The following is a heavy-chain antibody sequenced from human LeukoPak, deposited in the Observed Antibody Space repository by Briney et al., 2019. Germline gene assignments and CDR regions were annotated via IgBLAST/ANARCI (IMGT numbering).Heavy chain of an antibody. CDR3: AREDIVVVPAAMDYYYGMDV. J-gene: IGHJ6*04. Sequence: GRSLRLSCAASGFTFSSYAMHWVRQAPGKGLEWVAVISYDRSNKYYADSVKGRFTISGDNSKNTLYLQMNSLRAEDTAVYYCAREDIVVVPAAMDYYYGMDVWGKGTTVTVSS. V-gene: IGHV3-30*04. D-gene: IGHD2-2*01. CDR2: ISYDRSNK. CDR1: GFTFSSYA.